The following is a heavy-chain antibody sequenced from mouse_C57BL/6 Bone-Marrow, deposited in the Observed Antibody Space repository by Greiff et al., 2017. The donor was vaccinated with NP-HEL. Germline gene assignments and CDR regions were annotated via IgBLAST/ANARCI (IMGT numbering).Heavy chain of an antibody. Sequence: QVTLKESGPGILQPSQTLSLTCSFSGFSLSTFGMGVGWIRQPSGKGLEWLAHIWWDDDKYYNPALKSRLTISKDTSKNQVFLKVANVATADTATYYCARMGPTVVALGRWARDDWGQGTSVTVSS. V-gene: IGHV8-8*01. D-gene: IGHD1-1*01. J-gene: IGHJ4*01. CDR3: ARMGPTVVALGRWARDD. CDR2: IWWDDDK. CDR1: GFSLSTFGMG.